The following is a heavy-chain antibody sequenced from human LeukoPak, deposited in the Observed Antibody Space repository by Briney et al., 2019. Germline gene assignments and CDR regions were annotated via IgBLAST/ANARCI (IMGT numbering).Heavy chain of an antibody. CDR2: INPNSGGT. Sequence: GASVKVSCKASGYTFTGYYMHWVRQAPGQGLEWMGWINPNSGGTNYAQKFQGWVTMTRDTSISTAYMELSRLRSDDTAVYYCARAPPLGYDSSGYYSAFDTWGQGTMVTVSS. CDR1: GYTFTGYY. J-gene: IGHJ3*02. V-gene: IGHV1-2*04. D-gene: IGHD3-22*01. CDR3: ARAPPLGYDSSGYYSAFDT.